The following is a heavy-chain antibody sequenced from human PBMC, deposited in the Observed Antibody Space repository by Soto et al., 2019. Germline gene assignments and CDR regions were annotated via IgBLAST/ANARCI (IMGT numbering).Heavy chain of an antibody. D-gene: IGHD6-19*01. CDR3: AKDVSSGWSNFDY. V-gene: IGHV3-9*01. CDR1: GFTFDDYA. Sequence: EVQLVESGGGLVQPGRSLRLSCAASGFTFDDYAMHWVRQAPGKGLEWVSGISWNSGSIGYADSVKGRFTISRDNAKNSLYLQMNSLRAEDTALYYCAKDVSSGWSNFDYWGQGTLVTVSS. CDR2: ISWNSGSI. J-gene: IGHJ4*02.